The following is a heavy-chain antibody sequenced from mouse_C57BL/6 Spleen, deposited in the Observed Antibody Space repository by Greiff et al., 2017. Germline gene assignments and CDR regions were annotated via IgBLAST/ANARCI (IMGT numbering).Heavy chain of an antibody. CDR1: GFTFTDYY. CDR2: IRNKANGYTT. J-gene: IGHJ2*01. Sequence: EVKLVESGGGLVQPGGSLSLSCAASGFTFTDYYMSWVRQPPGKALEWLGFIRNKANGYTTEYSASVKGRFTISRDNSQSILYLQMNALRAEDSATYYCSRYRDYGSGTGYFDYWGQGTTLTVSS. D-gene: IGHD1-1*01. CDR3: SRYRDYGSGTGYFDY. V-gene: IGHV7-3*01.